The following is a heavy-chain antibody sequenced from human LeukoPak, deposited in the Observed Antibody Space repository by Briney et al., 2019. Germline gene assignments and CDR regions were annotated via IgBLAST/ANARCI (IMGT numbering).Heavy chain of an antibody. J-gene: IGHJ6*02. CDR2: IYPGDSGT. CDR3: ARSSNIVVVPAAIHHYYGMDV. CDR1: GYSFTSYW. D-gene: IGHD2-2*02. V-gene: IGHV5-51*01. Sequence: GESLKISCKGSGYSFTSYWIGWVRQMPGKGLEWMGIIYPGDSGTRYSPSFQGQVTISADKSISTAYLQWSSLKASDTAMYYCARSSNIVVVPAAIHHYYGMDVWGQGTTVTVSS.